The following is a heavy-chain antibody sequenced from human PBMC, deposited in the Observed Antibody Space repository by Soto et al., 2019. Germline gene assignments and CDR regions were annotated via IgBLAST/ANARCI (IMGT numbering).Heavy chain of an antibody. D-gene: IGHD2-2*01. Sequence: HPGGSLRLSCAASGFTFSSYGMHWVRQAPGKGLEWVAVIWYDGSNKYYADSVKGRFTISRDNSKNTLYLQMNSLRAEDTAVYYCARAYPLGYCISTSCYYRLDYWGQGTLVTVSS. V-gene: IGHV3-33*01. CDR1: GFTFSSYG. CDR3: ARAYPLGYCISTSCYYRLDY. CDR2: IWYDGSNK. J-gene: IGHJ4*02.